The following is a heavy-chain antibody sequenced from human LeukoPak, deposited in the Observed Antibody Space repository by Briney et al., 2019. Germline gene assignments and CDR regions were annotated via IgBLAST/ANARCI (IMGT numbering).Heavy chain of an antibody. V-gene: IGHV3-23*01. J-gene: IGHJ4*02. CDR1: GFTFSSHA. D-gene: IGHD2-2*01. CDR2: ISGSGGST. CDR3: AKEVCSSTSCYHFDY. Sequence: GGSLRLSCAAPGFTFSSHARSWVRQAPAKGLEWVSAISGSGGSTYYADSLKGRFTISRDNSKNTLYLQMNSLRAEDTAVYYCAKEVCSSTSCYHFDYWGQGTLVTVSS.